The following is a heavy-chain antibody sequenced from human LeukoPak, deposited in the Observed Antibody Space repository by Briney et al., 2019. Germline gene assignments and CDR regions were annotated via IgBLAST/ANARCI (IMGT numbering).Heavy chain of an antibody. D-gene: IGHD3-16*01. CDR1: GGSINNTLFY. V-gene: IGHV4-39*07. CDR3: ARGGGTLDY. J-gene: IGHJ4*02. CDR2: VYYDGIN. Sequence: SETLSLTCTVSGGSINNTLFYWGWIRQPPGKGLEWIGTVYYDGINYSSPSLKSRVATSVDTSKNQFSLRLSSVTAADTAVYYCARGGGTLDYWGQGTLVTVSS.